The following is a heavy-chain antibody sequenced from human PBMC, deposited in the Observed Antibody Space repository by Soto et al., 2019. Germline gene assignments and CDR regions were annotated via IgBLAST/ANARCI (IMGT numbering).Heavy chain of an antibody. CDR1: GGTFSSYA. D-gene: IGHD1-26*01. CDR3: ARDSGSYYDHYYYYGMDV. J-gene: IGHJ6*02. V-gene: IGHV1-69*13. CDR2: IIPIFGTA. Sequence: GAAVKVSCRAFGGTFSSYAISWVRRDPGEGLEWMGGIIPIFGTANYAQKFQGRVTITADESTSTAYMELSSLRSEDTAVYYCARDSGSYYDHYYYYGMDVWGQGTTVTVSS.